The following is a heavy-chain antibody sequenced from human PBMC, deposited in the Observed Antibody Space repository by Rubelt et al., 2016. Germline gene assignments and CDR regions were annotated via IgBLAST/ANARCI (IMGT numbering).Heavy chain of an antibody. V-gene: IGHV3-30*04. CDR2: ISYDGTSK. Sequence: APGKGLEWVAVISYDGTSKYYADSVKGRFTISRDNAKNTLYLQMNSLRADDTAVYYCAGDGHYWGQGTLVTVSS. CDR3: AGDGHY. J-gene: IGHJ4*02.